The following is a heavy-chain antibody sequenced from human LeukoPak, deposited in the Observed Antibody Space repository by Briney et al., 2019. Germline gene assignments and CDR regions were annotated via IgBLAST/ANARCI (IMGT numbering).Heavy chain of an antibody. Sequence: TGGSLRLSCTASKSTFSNYGMQWVRQAPRKGLEWVSISGINGHTYYADSVKGRFTISRDNSKNTLYLQMNSLRAEDTATYYCAKNLVAVGSTTIPDYWGQGTLVTVSS. CDR3: AKNLVAVGSTTIPDY. D-gene: IGHD2/OR15-2a*01. V-gene: IGHV3-23*01. CDR1: KSTFSNYG. CDR2: SGINGHT. J-gene: IGHJ4*02.